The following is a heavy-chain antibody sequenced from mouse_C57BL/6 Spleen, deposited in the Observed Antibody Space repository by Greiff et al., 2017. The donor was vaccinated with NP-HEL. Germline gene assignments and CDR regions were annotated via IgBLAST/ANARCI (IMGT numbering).Heavy chain of an antibody. CDR1: GFTFSSYG. V-gene: IGHV5-6*01. CDR3: ARPTVVADWYFDV. D-gene: IGHD1-1*01. J-gene: IGHJ1*03. Sequence: EVMLVESGGDLVKPGGSLKLSCAASGFTFSSYGMSWVRQTPDKRLEWVATISSGGSYTYYPDSVKGRFTISRDNAKNTLYLQMSSLKSEDTAMYYCARPTVVADWYFDVWGTGTTVTVSS. CDR2: ISSGGSYT.